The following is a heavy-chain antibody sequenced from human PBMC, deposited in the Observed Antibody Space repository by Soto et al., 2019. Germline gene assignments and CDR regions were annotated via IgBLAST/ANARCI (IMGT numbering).Heavy chain of an antibody. D-gene: IGHD3-3*01. CDR1: GGSISSYY. Sequence: SETLSLTCTVSGGSISSYYWSWIRQPPGKGLEWIGYIYYSGSTNYNPSLKSRVTISVDTSKNQFSLKLSSVTAADTAVYYCARTPERNLDDFWSGYSPSSDSYYYYMDVWGKGTTVTVSS. CDR2: IYYSGST. J-gene: IGHJ6*03. CDR3: ARTPERNLDDFWSGYSPSSDSYYYYMDV. V-gene: IGHV4-59*08.